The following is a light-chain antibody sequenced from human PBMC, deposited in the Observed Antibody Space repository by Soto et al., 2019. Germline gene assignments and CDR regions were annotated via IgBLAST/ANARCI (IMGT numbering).Light chain of an antibody. Sequence: QSALTQPPSASGSPGQSVTISCTGTSSNVGGYNYVSWYQQYPGKAPKLMIYEVSKRPSGVPDRFSGSKSGNTASLTVSGLQAEDAADYYCSSYAGGNNLVFGGGTKVTV. J-gene: IGLJ2*01. CDR2: EVS. V-gene: IGLV2-8*01. CDR3: SSYAGGNNLV. CDR1: SSNVGGYNY.